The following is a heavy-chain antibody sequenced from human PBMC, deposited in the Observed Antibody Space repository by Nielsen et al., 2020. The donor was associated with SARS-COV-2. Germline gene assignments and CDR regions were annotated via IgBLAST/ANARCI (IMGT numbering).Heavy chain of an antibody. CDR1: GFTFSSYG. Sequence: GESLKISCAASGFTFSSYGMHWVRQAPGKGLEWVAVISYDGSNKYYADSVKGRFTISRDNSKNTLYLQMNSLRAEDTAVYYCAKDAGGSGMDVWGQGTTVTVSS. CDR3: AKDAGGSGMDV. D-gene: IGHD3-16*01. J-gene: IGHJ6*02. V-gene: IGHV3-30*18. CDR2: ISYDGSNK.